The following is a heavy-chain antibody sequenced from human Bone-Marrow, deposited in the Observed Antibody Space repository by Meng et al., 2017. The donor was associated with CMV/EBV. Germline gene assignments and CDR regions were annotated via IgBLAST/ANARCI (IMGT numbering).Heavy chain of an antibody. Sequence: ESLKISCAASGFTFSSYWMSWVRQPPGKGLEWMGEIKHSGSTNYNPSLKSQVTIPVDTSKNQYSLKLSSVTAADTAVYYCAADSGSYPGSDYWGQGTLVTVSS. D-gene: IGHD1-26*01. CDR2: IKHSGST. CDR3: AADSGSYPGSDY. V-gene: IGHV4-34*08. CDR1: GFTFSSYW. J-gene: IGHJ4*02.